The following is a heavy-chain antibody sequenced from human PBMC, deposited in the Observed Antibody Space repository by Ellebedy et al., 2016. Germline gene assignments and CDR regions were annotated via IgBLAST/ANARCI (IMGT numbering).Heavy chain of an antibody. CDR2: ISRYNGDT. Sequence: ASVKVSXKTSEYTFNDYYIHWVRQAPGQGLEWMGWISRYNGDTNYAQKFHGRVTMTRDMSISTAYMELSRLRSDDTAVYYCAKVYTTSWYLEVWGHGTTVTVSS. D-gene: IGHD6-13*01. CDR1: EYTFNDYY. CDR3: AKVYTTSWYLEV. V-gene: IGHV1-2*02. J-gene: IGHJ6*02.